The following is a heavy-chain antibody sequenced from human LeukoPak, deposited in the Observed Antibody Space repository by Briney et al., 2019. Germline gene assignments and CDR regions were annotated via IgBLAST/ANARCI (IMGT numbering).Heavy chain of an antibody. D-gene: IGHD1-26*01. CDR3: ARVTGSIDY. CDR1: GYTFTSYD. CDR2: MNPQSGYT. Sequence: ASVKVSCKASGYTFTSYDMNWVRQATGQGLEWMGWMNPQSGYTGYAQKFQGRVTMTRDTSISTAYMELGSLRSEDTAVYYCARVTGSIDYWGQGTLVTVSS. J-gene: IGHJ4*02. V-gene: IGHV1-8*01.